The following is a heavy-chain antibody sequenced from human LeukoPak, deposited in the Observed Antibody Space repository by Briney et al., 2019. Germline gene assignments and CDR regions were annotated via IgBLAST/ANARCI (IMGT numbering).Heavy chain of an antibody. CDR3: VREDTPATANY. CDR2: ISGGGDIT. V-gene: IGHV3-23*01. Sequence: GGSLRLSWAASGFTFANHAMSWVRQTAGKGLEWVSAISGGGDITYYADSVKGRFTISRDNSKDTLFLQMHSLRPGDTAVYYCVREDTPATANYWGQGTLVTISS. D-gene: IGHD2-21*02. J-gene: IGHJ4*02. CDR1: GFTFANHA.